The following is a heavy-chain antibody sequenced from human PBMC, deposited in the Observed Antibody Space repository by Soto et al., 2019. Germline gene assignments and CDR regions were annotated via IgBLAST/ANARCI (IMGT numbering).Heavy chain of an antibody. CDR3: ARSPSYSSSWYGVFDY. CDR1: GFSLSNARMG. Sequence: SGPTLVNPTETLTLTCTVCGFSLSNARMGVSWIRQPPGKALEWLAHIFSNDEKSYSTSLKSRLTISKDTSKSQVVLTMTNMDPVDTATYYCARSPSYSSSWYGVFDYWGQGTLVTVSS. V-gene: IGHV2-26*01. J-gene: IGHJ4*02. D-gene: IGHD6-13*01. CDR2: IFSNDEK.